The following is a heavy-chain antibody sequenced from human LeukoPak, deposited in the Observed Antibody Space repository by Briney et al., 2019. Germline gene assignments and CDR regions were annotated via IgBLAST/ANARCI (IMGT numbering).Heavy chain of an antibody. CDR2: VIPVLGMA. CDR1: GGTFGSHT. Sequence: GASVKVSCKASGGTFGSHTISWVRQAPGHGLEWVGRVIPVLGMATHAQSFQGRVTITADKSTSTAYMELSSLRSEDTAVYYCASLYYDNSGYFSWLDPWGQGTLVTVSS. D-gene: IGHD3-22*01. V-gene: IGHV1-69*02. J-gene: IGHJ5*02. CDR3: ASLYYDNSGYFSWLDP.